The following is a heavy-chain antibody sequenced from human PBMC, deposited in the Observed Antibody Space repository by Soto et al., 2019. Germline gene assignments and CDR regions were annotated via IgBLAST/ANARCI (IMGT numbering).Heavy chain of an antibody. CDR3: AKAHVMVVAGSTFDY. CDR2: IYHIGST. J-gene: IGHJ4*01. D-gene: IGHD6-19*01. Sequence: SETLSLTCTVSGAPINSDYWSWIRQSPGKGLEWIGYIYHIGSTDYNPSLKSRVTISIDKSKNQFSLNLRSVTAADTAVYFCAKAHVMVVAGSTFDYWGHGTLVTVSS. V-gene: IGHV4-59*03. CDR1: GAPINSDY.